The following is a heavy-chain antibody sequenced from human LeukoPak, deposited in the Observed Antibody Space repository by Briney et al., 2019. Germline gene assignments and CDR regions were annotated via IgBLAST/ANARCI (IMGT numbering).Heavy chain of an antibody. J-gene: IGHJ5*02. D-gene: IGHD3-3*01. V-gene: IGHV1-69*04. Sequence: ASVKVSCKASGGTFSSYAISWVRQAPGQGLEWMGRIIPILGIANYAQKFQGRVTITADKSTSTAYMELSSLRSEDTAVYYCARAITIFGVDIINWFDPWGQGTLVTVSS. CDR1: GGTFSSYA. CDR2: IIPILGIA. CDR3: ARAITIFGVDIINWFDP.